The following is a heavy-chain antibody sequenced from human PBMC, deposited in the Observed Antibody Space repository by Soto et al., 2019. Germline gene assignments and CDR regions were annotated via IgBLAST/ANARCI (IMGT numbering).Heavy chain of an antibody. Sequence: KLLESGGGMVQSGGSLRLSCAASGFIFGDSAMNWVRQTPGRGLEWVSGITGSGDTTYYADSVKGRFTISRDNSKNTVYLHMNSLRAEDTALYDCVKDPQYWSGVFDYWGQGTLVTVSA. CDR2: ITGSGDTT. D-gene: IGHD2-15*01. V-gene: IGHV3-23*01. J-gene: IGHJ4*02. CDR3: VKDPQYWSGVFDY. CDR1: GFIFGDSA.